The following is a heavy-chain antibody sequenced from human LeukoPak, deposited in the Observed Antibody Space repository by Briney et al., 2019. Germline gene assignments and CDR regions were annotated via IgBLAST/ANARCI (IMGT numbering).Heavy chain of an antibody. CDR3: ARDHVVDGLVFDY. Sequence: PGGSLRLPCAASGFTFSSHWMSWVRQAPGKGLEWLANINQDGSEKYYVDSVKGRFTISRDNAKNSLYLQMNSLRAEDTAVYYCARDHVVDGLVFDYWGQGALVTVSS. D-gene: IGHD2-15*01. J-gene: IGHJ4*02. CDR2: INQDGSEK. V-gene: IGHV3-7*01. CDR1: GFTFSSHW.